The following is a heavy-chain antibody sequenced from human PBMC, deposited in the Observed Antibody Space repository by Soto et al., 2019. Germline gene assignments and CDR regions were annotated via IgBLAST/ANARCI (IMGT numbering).Heavy chain of an antibody. V-gene: IGHV4-34*12. Sequence: LSLTCAVYGGSFSAYYWSWVRQPPGKGLEWIGEIIHSESTKYNPSLKSRVTISVDTSKNQFSLKLSSVTAADTAVYYCARQRPTDGRWEFANYYGMDVWGQGTPVTVSS. J-gene: IGHJ6*02. CDR2: IIHSEST. CDR1: GGSFSAYY. CDR3: ARQRPTDGRWEFANYYGMDV. D-gene: IGHD1-26*01.